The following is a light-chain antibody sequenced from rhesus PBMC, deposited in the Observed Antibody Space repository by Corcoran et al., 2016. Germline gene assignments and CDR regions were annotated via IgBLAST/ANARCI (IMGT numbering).Light chain of an antibody. CDR1: SSDIGSYDY. Sequence: QAALTQPRSVSGSPGQSVTIPCGGKSSDIGSYDYVSWYQHRPGTAPKVLIYEVNKRPSGVSDRFSGSKSGNTASLTISGLQAEDETDYYCCSYAGSYTYIFGVGTRLTVL. CDR2: EVN. V-gene: IGLV2-32*01. CDR3: CSYAGSYTYI. J-gene: IGLJ1*01.